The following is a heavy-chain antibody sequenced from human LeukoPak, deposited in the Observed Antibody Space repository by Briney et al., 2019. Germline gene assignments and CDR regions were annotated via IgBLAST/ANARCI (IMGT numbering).Heavy chain of an antibody. CDR3: GRYAQLTSFYYFDY. CDR1: GGSISSYY. J-gene: IGHJ4*02. Sequence: SETLSLTCTVSGGSISSYYWSWIRQPAGKGLEWIGRIYTSGSTNYTPSLKSRVTMSVDTSKNQFSLKLSSVTAADTAVYYCGRYAQLTSFYYFDYWGQGTLVTVSS. V-gene: IGHV4-4*07. D-gene: IGHD2-2*01. CDR2: IYTSGST.